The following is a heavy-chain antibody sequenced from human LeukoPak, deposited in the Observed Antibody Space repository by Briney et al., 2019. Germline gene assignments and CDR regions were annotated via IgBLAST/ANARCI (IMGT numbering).Heavy chain of an antibody. CDR1: GYTFTSYG. V-gene: IGHV1-18*01. CDR2: ISAHNGNT. Sequence: ASVKVSCKASGYTFTSYGISWVRQAPGQGLEWMGWISAHNGNTNYAQKLQGRVTMTTDTSTSTAYMELRSLRSDDTAVYYCARDDTYYYDSSGYFPLFDYWGQGTLVTVSS. J-gene: IGHJ4*02. D-gene: IGHD3-22*01. CDR3: ARDDTYYYDSSGYFPLFDY.